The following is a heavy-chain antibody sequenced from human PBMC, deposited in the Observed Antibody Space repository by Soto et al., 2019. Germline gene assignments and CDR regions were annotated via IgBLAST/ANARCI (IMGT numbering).Heavy chain of an antibody. CDR1: GFTFSSYG. CDR2: IWYDGSNK. CDR3: ARDGVGWWNYELAPGEKNYYYYYMDV. V-gene: IGHV3-33*01. Sequence: GGSLRLSCAASGFTFSSYGMHWVRQAPGKGLEWVAVIWYDGSNKYYADSVKGRFTISRDNSKNTLYLQMNSLRAEDTAVYYCARDGVGWWNYELAPGEKNYYYYYMDVWGKGTTVTVSS. J-gene: IGHJ6*03. D-gene: IGHD1-7*01.